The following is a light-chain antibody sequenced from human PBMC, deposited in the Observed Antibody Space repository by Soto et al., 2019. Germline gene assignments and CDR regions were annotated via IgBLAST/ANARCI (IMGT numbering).Light chain of an antibody. J-gene: IGKJ5*01. Sequence: DIQMTQSPSSLSASVGDRVTITCRASQNIGVYLNWYQKKPGKAPKLLIHAASSLHSGVPSRFSGSGSGTDFTLTISSLQPEDFATYYCQHHSTIPITFGQGTRLEIK. CDR2: AAS. V-gene: IGKV1-39*01. CDR1: QNIGVY. CDR3: QHHSTIPIT.